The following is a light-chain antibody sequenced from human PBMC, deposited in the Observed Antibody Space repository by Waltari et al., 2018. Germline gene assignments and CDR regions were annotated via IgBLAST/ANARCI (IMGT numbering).Light chain of an antibody. CDR1: QNLSANC. J-gene: IGKJ2*01. CDR2: GAS. V-gene: IGKV3-20*01. Sequence: EIVLTQSPGILSLSPGERATLSCRASQNLSANCAAWYQHRPGQPPRLLIFGASIRAAGIPDRFSGRGSATDFTLTINRLEPEDFTMYFCHQSAGSPQTFGQGTKLDIK. CDR3: HQSAGSPQT.